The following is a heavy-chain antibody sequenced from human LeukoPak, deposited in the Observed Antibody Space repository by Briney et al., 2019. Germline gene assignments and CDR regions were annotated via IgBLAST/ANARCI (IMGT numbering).Heavy chain of an antibody. CDR3: AARYFDWLLSPYYYGMDV. Sequence: SETLSLTCAVSGGSISSSNWWSGVRQPPGKGLEGIGEIYHSGNTHYNPSLKSRVTISVDKSKNQSSLRLSSVTAADTAVYYCAARYFDWLLSPYYYGMDVWGKGTTVTVSS. D-gene: IGHD3-9*01. CDR1: GGSISSSNW. CDR2: IYHSGNT. J-gene: IGHJ6*04. V-gene: IGHV4-4*02.